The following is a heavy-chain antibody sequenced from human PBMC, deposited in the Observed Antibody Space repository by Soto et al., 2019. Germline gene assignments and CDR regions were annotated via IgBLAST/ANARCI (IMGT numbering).Heavy chain of an antibody. CDR3: ARGPSSVVD. J-gene: IGHJ4*02. CDR1: GSTFTSYD. V-gene: IGHV1-8*01. CDR2: MNPNRCNT. Sequence: QVQLVQSGAEVKKPGASVKVSCKASGSTFTSYDINWVRQATGQGLEWMGWMNPNRCNTGYAQKFQGRVTMTGNTSISTAYIELSSLRSEDTAGYYCARGPSSVVDLGQGTLVTVSS. D-gene: IGHD6-25*01.